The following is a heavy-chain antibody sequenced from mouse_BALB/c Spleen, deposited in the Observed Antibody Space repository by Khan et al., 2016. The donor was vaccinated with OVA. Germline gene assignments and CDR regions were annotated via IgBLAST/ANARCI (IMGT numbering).Heavy chain of an antibody. CDR2: IIPSTVYT. CDR3: ARDFHYYGSRGAMDN. CDR1: GYTFTSYT. D-gene: IGHD1-1*01. V-gene: IGHV1-4*01. Sequence: QVQLKQSGAELARPGASVKMSCKAPGYTFTSYTMHWVKQRPGQGLEWIGYIIPSTVYTNYNQKFKDKATLTADKSSSTAYMQLSSLTSEDSAVYYCARDFHYYGSRGAMDNWGQGTSVTVSS. J-gene: IGHJ4*01.